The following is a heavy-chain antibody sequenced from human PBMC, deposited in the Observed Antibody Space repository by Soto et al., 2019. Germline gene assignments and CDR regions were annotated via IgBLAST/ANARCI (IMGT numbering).Heavy chain of an antibody. CDR3: AREATGWLQAPDF. Sequence: ASVNVSCKSSGGTLRSYSISWVRQAPGQGLEWVGGIIPISGATSYAQKFLDRVTITADESTDTAYMELSSLRSEDTAVYFCAREATGWLQAPDFWGQGTPVTVSS. V-gene: IGHV1-69*13. CDR2: IIPISGAT. D-gene: IGHD5-12*01. J-gene: IGHJ4*02. CDR1: GGTLRSYS.